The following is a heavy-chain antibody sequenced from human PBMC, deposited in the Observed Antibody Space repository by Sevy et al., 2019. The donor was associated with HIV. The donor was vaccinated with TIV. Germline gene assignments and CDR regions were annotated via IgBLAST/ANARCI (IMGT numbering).Heavy chain of an antibody. D-gene: IGHD2-21*01. CDR2: IGNTANTYTT. CDR3: ARVMRRILWWSPDS. V-gene: IGHV3-72*01. J-gene: IGHJ4*02. Sequence: GGSLRLSCAASGFTFGDYYMDWVRQAPGKGLEWVGRIGNTANTYTTEFAASMKGRFTISRDDSKNSLYLQMHSLKTDDTAVYYCARVMRRILWWSPDSWGQGTLVTVSS. CDR1: GFTFGDYY.